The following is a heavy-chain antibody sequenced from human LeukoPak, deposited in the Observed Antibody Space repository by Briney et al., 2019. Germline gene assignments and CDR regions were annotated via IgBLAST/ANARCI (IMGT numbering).Heavy chain of an antibody. Sequence: GGSLRLSCAVSGFPFSNAWMSWVRQAPGKGLEWLGRIKSKTDGGTIDYAAPVKGRFTISRDNSKNTLYLQMNSLRAEDTAVYYCARDPPDYGGNSGVNYWGQGTLVTVSS. CDR2: IKSKTDGGTI. D-gene: IGHD4-23*01. CDR1: GFPFSNAW. J-gene: IGHJ4*02. CDR3: ARDPPDYGGNSGVNY. V-gene: IGHV3-15*01.